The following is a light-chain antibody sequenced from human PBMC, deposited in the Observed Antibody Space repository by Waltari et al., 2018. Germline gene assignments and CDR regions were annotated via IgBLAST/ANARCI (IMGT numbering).Light chain of an antibody. Sequence: VLTQPRGTIALSPGESAPHSCRASQSVSRTLAWYQQKPGQAPRLLIYGASTRAAGIPDRFSGSGSGTDFSLTISRLEPEDFVVYYCQHYVRLPVTFGQGTKVEIK. J-gene: IGKJ1*01. CDR2: GAS. CDR1: QSVSRT. V-gene: IGKV3-20*01. CDR3: QHYVRLPVT.